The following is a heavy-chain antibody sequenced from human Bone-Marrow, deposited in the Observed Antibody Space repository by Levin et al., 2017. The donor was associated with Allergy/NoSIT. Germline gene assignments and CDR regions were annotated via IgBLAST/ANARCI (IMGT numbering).Heavy chain of an antibody. Sequence: GGSLRLSCTASGFTFRRYAMCWVRQAAGKGLEWVSRISDTGGSTYYALSVKGRFTISRDNSKNTIYLQMNSLRAEDTAVYYCAKDLIRVASGPADYWGQGTQVTVSS. D-gene: IGHD3-10*01. CDR2: ISDTGGST. V-gene: IGHV3-23*01. CDR3: AKDLIRVASGPADY. J-gene: IGHJ4*02. CDR1: GFTFRRYA.